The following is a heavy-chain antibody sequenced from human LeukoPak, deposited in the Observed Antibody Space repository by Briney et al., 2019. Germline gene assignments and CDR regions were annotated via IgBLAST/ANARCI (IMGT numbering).Heavy chain of an antibody. Sequence: PGRSLRLSCAASGFTFDDYAMHWVRQAPGKGLEWVSGISWNSGSIGYADSVKGRFTISRDNAKNSLYLQMNSLRAEDTALYYCAKDKAPMITIVRGLTGGYFDYWGQGTLVTVSS. CDR1: GFTFDDYA. J-gene: IGHJ4*02. D-gene: IGHD3-10*01. CDR2: ISWNSGSI. CDR3: AKDKAPMITIVRGLTGGYFDY. V-gene: IGHV3-9*01.